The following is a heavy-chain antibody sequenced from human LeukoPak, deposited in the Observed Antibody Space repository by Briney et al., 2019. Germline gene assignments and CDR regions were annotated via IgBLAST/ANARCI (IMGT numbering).Heavy chain of an antibody. CDR1: GGSFSGYY. D-gene: IGHD2-2*01. V-gene: IGHV4-34*01. J-gene: IGHJ3*02. CDR2: INHSGST. Sequence: SETLSLTCAVYGGSFSGYYWSWIRQPPGKGLEWIGEINHSGSTNYNPSLKSRVTISVDTSKNQFSLKLSYVTAADTAVYYCARGSNLVVSYAFDIWGQGTMVTVSS. CDR3: ARGSNLVVSYAFDI.